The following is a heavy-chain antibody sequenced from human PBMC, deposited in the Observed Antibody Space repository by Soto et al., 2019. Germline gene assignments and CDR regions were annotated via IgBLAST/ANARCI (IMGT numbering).Heavy chain of an antibody. V-gene: IGHV3-49*03. D-gene: IGHD6-6*01. J-gene: IGHJ6*02. CDR3: TRDRPSSSGTGLLPQNHYYYYYYGMDV. Sequence: GGSLRLSCTAPGFTLGDYAMSWFRQAPGKGLEWVGFIRSNAYGGTTEYAASVKGRFTISRDDSKSIAYLQMNSLKTEDTAVYYCTRDRPSSSGTGLLPQNHYYYYYYGMDVWGQGTTVTVSS. CDR1: GFTLGDYA. CDR2: IRSNAYGGTT.